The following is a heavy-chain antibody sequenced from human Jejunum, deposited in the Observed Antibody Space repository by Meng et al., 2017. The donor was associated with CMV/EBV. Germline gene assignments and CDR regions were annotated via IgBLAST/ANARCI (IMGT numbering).Heavy chain of an antibody. CDR2: ISGSGGST. Sequence: SGFTFSSYAMSWVRQAPGKGLEWVSAISGSGGSTYYADSVKGRFTISRDNSKNTLYLQMNSLRAEDTAVYYCAKDREGGQYNWFDPWGQGTLVTVSS. CDR3: AKDREGGQYNWFDP. V-gene: IGHV3-23*01. CDR1: GFTFSSYA. J-gene: IGHJ5*02. D-gene: IGHD1-26*01.